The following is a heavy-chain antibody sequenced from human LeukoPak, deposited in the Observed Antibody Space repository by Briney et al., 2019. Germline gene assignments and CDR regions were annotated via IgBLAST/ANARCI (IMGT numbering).Heavy chain of an antibody. J-gene: IGHJ4*02. V-gene: IGHV1-69*13. D-gene: IGHD6-19*01. CDR2: IIPIFGTA. CDR1: GGTFSSYA. CDR3: VRPLTGYSSGWAFDY. Sequence: GASVKVSCKASGGTFSSYAISWVRQAPGQGLEWMGGIIPIFGTANYAQKFQGRVTITADESTSTAYMELSSLRSEDTAVYYCVRPLTGYSSGWAFDYWGQGTLVTVSS.